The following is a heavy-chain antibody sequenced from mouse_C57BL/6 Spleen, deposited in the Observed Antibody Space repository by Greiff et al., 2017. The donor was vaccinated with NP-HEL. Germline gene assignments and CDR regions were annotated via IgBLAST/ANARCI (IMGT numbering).Heavy chain of an antibody. D-gene: IGHD3-2*02. Sequence: QVQLQQPGAELVKPGASVKLSCKASGYTFTSYWMHWVKQRPGQGLEWIGMIHPNSGSTNYNEKFKSKATLTVDKSSSTAYMQLSSLTSEDSAVYYGARDSSGNEDYAMDYWGQGTSVTVSS. J-gene: IGHJ4*01. CDR3: ARDSSGNEDYAMDY. CDR2: IHPNSGST. CDR1: GYTFTSYW. V-gene: IGHV1-64*01.